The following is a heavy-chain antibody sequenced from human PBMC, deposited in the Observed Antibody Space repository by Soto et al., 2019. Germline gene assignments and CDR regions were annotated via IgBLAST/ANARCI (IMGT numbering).Heavy chain of an antibody. CDR2: ISWNSGSI. CDR1: GFTFDDYA. J-gene: IGHJ6*02. V-gene: IGHV3-9*01. CDR3: AKDWAPSMRGMDV. D-gene: IGHD3-22*01. Sequence: SGGSLRLSCAASGFTFDDYAMHWVRQAPGKGLEWVSGISWNSGSIGYADSVKGRFTISRDNAKNSLYLQMNSLRAEDTALYYCAKDWAPSMRGMDVWGQGTTVTVS.